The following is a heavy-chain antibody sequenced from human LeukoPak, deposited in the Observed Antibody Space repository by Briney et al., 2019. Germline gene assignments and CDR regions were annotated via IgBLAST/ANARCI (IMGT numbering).Heavy chain of an antibody. V-gene: IGHV1-69*04. CDR1: GGTFSSYA. CDR3: ARVPPPMVRGVTPYYYYGMDV. CDR2: IIPIFDIA. Sequence: SVKVSCKASGGTFSSYAISWVRQAPGQGLEWMGRIIPIFDIANYAQKFQGRVTITADKSTSTAYMELSSLRSEDTAVYYCARVPPPMVRGVTPYYYYGMDVWGQGTTVTVSS. J-gene: IGHJ6*02. D-gene: IGHD3-10*01.